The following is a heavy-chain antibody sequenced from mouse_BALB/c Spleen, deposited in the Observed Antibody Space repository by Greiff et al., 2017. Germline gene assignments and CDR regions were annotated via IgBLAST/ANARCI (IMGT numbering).Heavy chain of an antibody. CDR2: IDPANGNT. D-gene: IGHD1-1*02. V-gene: IGHV14-3*02. J-gene: IGHJ2*01. CDR3: AREEGGSRYYFDY. CDR1: GFNIKDTY. Sequence: EVQLQQSGAELVKPGASVKLSCTASGFNIKDTYMHWVRQRPEQSLEWIGRIDPANGNTKYDPKFQGKATITADTSSNTAYLQLSSLTSEDTAVYYCAREEGGSRYYFDYWGQGTTLTVSS.